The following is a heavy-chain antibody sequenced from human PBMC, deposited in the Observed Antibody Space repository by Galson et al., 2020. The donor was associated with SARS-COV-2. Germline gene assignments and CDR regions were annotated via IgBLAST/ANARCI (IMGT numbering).Heavy chain of an antibody. Sequence: SGRPLVTPTQPLTLTCTFPRFSLTTSGQAGGWIRQHPCNTLERLAPTPCTDDARSSSSLTCRVTLTKDTSKNQVALTMTNMDPVDTATYYCVHARHSVVMTSFPYYFDYWGQGTVVTVSS. D-gene: IGHD2-21*01. J-gene: IGHJ4*02. V-gene: IGHV2-5*01. CDR3: VHARHSVVMTSFPYYFDY. CDR1: RFSLTTSGQA. CDR2: TPCTDDA.